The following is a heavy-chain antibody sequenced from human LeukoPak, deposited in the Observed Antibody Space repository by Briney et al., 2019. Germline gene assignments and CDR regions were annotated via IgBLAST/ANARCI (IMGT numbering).Heavy chain of an antibody. CDR1: GGSISSSSYY. D-gene: IGHD6-13*01. J-gene: IGHJ4*02. CDR3: ARRSIAAAKIDY. CDR2: IYYSGST. V-gene: IGHV4-39*01. Sequence: PSETLSLTCTVSGGSISSSSYYWGWIRRPPGKGLEWIGSIYYSGSTYYNPSLKSRVTISVDTSKNQFSLKLSSVTAADTAVYYCARRSIAAAKIDYWGQGTLVTVSS.